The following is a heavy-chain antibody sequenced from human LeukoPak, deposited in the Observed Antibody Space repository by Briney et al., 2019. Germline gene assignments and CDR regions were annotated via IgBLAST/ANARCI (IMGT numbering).Heavy chain of an antibody. CDR2: IYYSGST. Sequence: PSETLSLTCTVSGGSISSSSYYWGWIRQPPGKGLEWIGSIYYSGSTYYNPSLKSRVTISVDTSKNQFSLKLSSVTAADTAVYYCATRFNRRIDAFDIWGQGTMVTVSS. V-gene: IGHV4-39*07. J-gene: IGHJ3*02. CDR3: ATRFNRRIDAFDI. D-gene: IGHD1-14*01. CDR1: GGSISSSSYY.